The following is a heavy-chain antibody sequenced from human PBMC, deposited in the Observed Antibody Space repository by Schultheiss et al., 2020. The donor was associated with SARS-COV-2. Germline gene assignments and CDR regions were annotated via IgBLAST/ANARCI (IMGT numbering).Heavy chain of an antibody. J-gene: IGHJ6*03. CDR2: ISGSGGST. CDR3: AKDKLYCSSTSCYRRKIGGGYYMDV. CDR1: GFTFSSYA. D-gene: IGHD2-2*01. Sequence: GGSLRLSCAASGFTFSSYAMHWVRQAPGKGLEWVSAISGSGGSTYYADSVKGRFTISRDNSKNTLYLQMNSLRAEDTAVYYCAKDKLYCSSTSCYRRKIGGGYYMDVWGKGATVTVSS. V-gene: IGHV3-23*01.